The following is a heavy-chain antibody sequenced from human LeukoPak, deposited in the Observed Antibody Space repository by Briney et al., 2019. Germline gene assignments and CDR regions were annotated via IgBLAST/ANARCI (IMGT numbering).Heavy chain of an antibody. D-gene: IGHD4-23*01. CDR2: IYHVGIT. CDR1: GDSISXTTW. V-gene: IGHV4/OR15-8*01. J-gene: IGHJ4*02. CDR3: ARDLVGYSRSWYGSNWDV. Sequence: ETLSLTCDVSGDSISXTTWWTWVRQPAGKGLEWIGEIYHVGITRYNPSLKGRVTISVDKSKNQFSLRLTSVTAADTAIYFCARDLVGYSRSWYGSNWDVWGQGALVTVSS.